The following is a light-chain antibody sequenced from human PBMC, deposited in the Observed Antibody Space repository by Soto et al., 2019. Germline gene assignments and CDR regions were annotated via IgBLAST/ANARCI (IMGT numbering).Light chain of an antibody. CDR3: MQGAHWPWT. CDR1: QSLAYNCGDTY. J-gene: IGKJ1*01. CDR2: KVS. Sequence: DAVLTQSPLSLPVTLGQPASISFRSSQSLAYNCGDTYLIWFQQRPGQSPRRLIYKVSSRDSGVPDRFSGSGSGTDFTLHISRVEAEDVGIYYCMQGAHWPWTFGQGTKVEI. V-gene: IGKV2-30*01.